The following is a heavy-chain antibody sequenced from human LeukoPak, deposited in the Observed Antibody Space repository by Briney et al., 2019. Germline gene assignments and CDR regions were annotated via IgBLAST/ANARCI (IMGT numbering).Heavy chain of an antibody. CDR2: IIPILGIA. CDR1: GGTFSSYA. CDR3: ARSAGTSVGMDV. V-gene: IGHV1-69*04. J-gene: IGHJ6*02. D-gene: IGHD6-19*01. Sequence: GASVKVSCKASGGTFSSYAISWVRQAPGQGLEWMGRIIPILGIANYAQKFQGRVTITADKSTSTAYMELSSLRSEDTAVYYCARSAGTSVGMDVWGQGTTVTVSS.